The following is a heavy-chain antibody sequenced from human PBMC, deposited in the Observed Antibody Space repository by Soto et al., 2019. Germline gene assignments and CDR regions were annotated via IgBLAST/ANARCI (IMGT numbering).Heavy chain of an antibody. D-gene: IGHD2-2*02. CDR1: GGTFSSYT. V-gene: IGHV1-69*02. CDR2: IIPILGIA. CDR3: AGYCSSTSCYTDAFDI. J-gene: IGHJ3*02. Sequence: QVQLVQSGAEVKKPGSSVKVSCNASGGTFSSYTISWVRQAPGQGLEWMGRIIPILGIANYAQQFQCRVTINADKSTSTAYMELSSLRSEDTAVYYCAGYCSSTSCYTDAFDIWGQGTMVTVSS.